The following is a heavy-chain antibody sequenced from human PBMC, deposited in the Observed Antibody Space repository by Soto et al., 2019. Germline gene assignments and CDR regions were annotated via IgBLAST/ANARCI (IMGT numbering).Heavy chain of an antibody. CDR1: GYTFTSYA. CDR2: INAGNGNT. D-gene: IGHD6-13*01. Sequence: ASVKVSCKASGYTFTSYAMHWVRQAPGQRLEWMGWINAGNGNTKYSQKFQGRVTITRDTSASTAYMELSSLRSEDTAVYYCARSTWSEDSSSCYGDYFDYWGQGTLVTVSS. V-gene: IGHV1-3*01. CDR3: ARSTWSEDSSSCYGDYFDY. J-gene: IGHJ4*02.